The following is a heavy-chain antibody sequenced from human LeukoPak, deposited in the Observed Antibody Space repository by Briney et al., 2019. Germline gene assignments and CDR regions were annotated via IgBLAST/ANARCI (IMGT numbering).Heavy chain of an antibody. CDR2: ISSSGGST. Sequence: GGSLRLSCAASGFTFSSYAMNWLRQAPGKGLEWVSHISSSGGSTYYAGSVKGRFTISRDNSKNTLYLQMNSLRAEDTAVYYCAKALTGAKAFDIWGQGTMVTVSS. CDR3: AKALTGAKAFDI. V-gene: IGHV3-23*01. D-gene: IGHD1-20*01. J-gene: IGHJ3*02. CDR1: GFTFSSYA.